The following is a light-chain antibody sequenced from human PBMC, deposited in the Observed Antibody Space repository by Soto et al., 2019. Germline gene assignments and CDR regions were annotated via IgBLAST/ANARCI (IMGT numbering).Light chain of an antibody. V-gene: IGLV1-40*01. J-gene: IGLJ3*02. CDR3: QSQDRSLSASV. CDR2: GNN. Sequence: QSVLIQPPSASGTPGQRVTISCSGSSSNIGTNYVSWFQQLRGTTPKLLIYGNNIRPSGVPDRFSGSKSGTSASLTITGLQAEDEAEYYCQSQDRSLSASVFGGGTKLTVL. CDR1: SSNIGTNY.